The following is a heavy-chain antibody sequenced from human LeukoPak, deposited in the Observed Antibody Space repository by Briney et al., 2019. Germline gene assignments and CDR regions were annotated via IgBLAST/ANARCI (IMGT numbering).Heavy chain of an antibody. D-gene: IGHD6-6*01. CDR2: INHSGST. V-gene: IGHV4-34*01. CDR3: ARGTAARNDD. Sequence: SETLSLTCAVYGGSSSGYYWSWIRQPPGKGLEWIGEINHSGSTNYNPSLKSRVTISVDTSKNQFSLKLSSVTAADTAVYYCARGTAARNDDWGQGTLVTVSS. J-gene: IGHJ4*02. CDR1: GGSSSGYY.